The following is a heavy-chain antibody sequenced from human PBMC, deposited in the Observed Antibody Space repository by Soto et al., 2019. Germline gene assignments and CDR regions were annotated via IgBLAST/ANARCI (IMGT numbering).Heavy chain of an antibody. J-gene: IGHJ5*02. D-gene: IGHD2-15*01. V-gene: IGHV3-23*01. CDR1: GFTFSSYA. CDR3: AKMVCSGGSCYALNWFDP. Sequence: GGSLRLSCAASGFTFSSYAMSWVRQAPGKGLEWVSAISGSGGSTYYADSVKGRFTISRDNSKNTLYLQMNSLRAEDTAVYYCAKMVCSGGSCYALNWFDPWGQGTLVTVSS. CDR2: ISGSGGST.